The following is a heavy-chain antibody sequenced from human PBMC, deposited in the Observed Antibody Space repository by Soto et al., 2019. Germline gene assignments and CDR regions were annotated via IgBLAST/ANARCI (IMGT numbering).Heavy chain of an antibody. J-gene: IGHJ4*02. Sequence: GGSLRLSCAASGFTFSTYAMSWVRQAPGKGLEWVSAISSGGDTYYTDSVKGRFTISRDNSKNTLYLQMNSLRAEDTAVYYCAKNQWELVYWGQGTLVTVSS. V-gene: IGHV3-23*01. D-gene: IGHD1-26*01. CDR1: GFTFSTYA. CDR2: ISSGGDT. CDR3: AKNQWELVY.